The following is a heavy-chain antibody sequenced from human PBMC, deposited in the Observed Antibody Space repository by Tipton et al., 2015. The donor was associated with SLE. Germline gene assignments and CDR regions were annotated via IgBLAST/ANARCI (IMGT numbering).Heavy chain of an antibody. Sequence: TLSLTCTVSGGSISSYYWSWIRQPPGKELEWIGYIYYSGSTHYNPSLKSRVTISVDTSKNQFSLKLSSVTAADTAVYYCARLLDYYDSSDDAFDIWGQGTMVTVSS. CDR3: ARLLDYYDSSDDAFDI. CDR2: IYYSGST. J-gene: IGHJ3*02. D-gene: IGHD3-22*01. V-gene: IGHV4-59*08. CDR1: GGSISSYY.